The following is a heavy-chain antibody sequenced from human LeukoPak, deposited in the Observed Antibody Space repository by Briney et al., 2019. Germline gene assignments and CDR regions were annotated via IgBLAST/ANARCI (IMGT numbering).Heavy chain of an antibody. Sequence: ASVKVSCKASGHTFTSYDINWVRQATGQGLEWMGWMNPNSGNTGYAQKFQGRVTMTRNTSISTAYMELSSLRSEDTAVYYCARSGDGDRNYYYYYYMDVWGKGTTVTVSS. CDR2: MNPNSGNT. D-gene: IGHD4-17*01. CDR1: GHTFTSYD. V-gene: IGHV1-8*01. CDR3: ARSGDGDRNYYYYYYMDV. J-gene: IGHJ6*03.